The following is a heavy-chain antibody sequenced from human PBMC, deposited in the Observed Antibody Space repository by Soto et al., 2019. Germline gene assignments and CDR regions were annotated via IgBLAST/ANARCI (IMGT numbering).Heavy chain of an antibody. CDR1: GGSFSGYY. J-gene: IGHJ6*01. Sequence: SETLSPTFAAYGGSFSGYYWTWIRQPPLNVLEWIGEINHSGRTNYNQSLKSRVTISVDPSKKQFSLKLSSVTAADTAVYYCAREWGLYYYYYGMDVWGQGTTVPVSS. D-gene: IGHD2-8*01. CDR2: INHSGRT. CDR3: AREWGLYYYYYGMDV. V-gene: IGHV4-34*01.